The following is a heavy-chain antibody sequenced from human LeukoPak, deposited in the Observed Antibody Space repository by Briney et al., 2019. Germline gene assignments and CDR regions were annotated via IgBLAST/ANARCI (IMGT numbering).Heavy chain of an antibody. V-gene: IGHV1-46*01. CDR1: GYRFTGYY. Sequence: ASVKVSCKTSGYRFTGYYMHWVRQAPGQGLEWVGIINPSGGSTSYAQKFQGRVTMTRDMSTSTVYMELSSLRSEDTAVYYCARGSSGLAYYFDYWGQGTLVTVSS. D-gene: IGHD1-26*01. CDR3: ARGSSGLAYYFDY. CDR2: INPSGGST. J-gene: IGHJ4*02.